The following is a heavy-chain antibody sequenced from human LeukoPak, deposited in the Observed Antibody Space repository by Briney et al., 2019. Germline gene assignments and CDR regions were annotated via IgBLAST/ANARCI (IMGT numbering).Heavy chain of an antibody. D-gene: IGHD3-10*01. V-gene: IGHV3-21*01. Sequence: GGCLRLSCAASGFTFSSYSMNWVRQAPGKGLEWVSSISSSSSYIYYADSVKGRFTISRDNAKNSLYLQMNSLRAEDTAVYYCAGGVLSDFDYWGQGTLVTVSS. CDR3: AGGVLSDFDY. J-gene: IGHJ4*02. CDR1: GFTFSSYS. CDR2: ISSSSSYI.